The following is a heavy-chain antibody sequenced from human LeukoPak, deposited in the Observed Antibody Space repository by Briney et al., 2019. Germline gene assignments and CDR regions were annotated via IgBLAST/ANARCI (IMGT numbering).Heavy chain of an antibody. Sequence: SETLSLTCSVSGYSISSGYFWGWIRQPPGKGLEWIGYIYYSRNTYYNPSLKSRVTMSVDMSKNQFSLKLSSVTAADTAVYYCARGIYDYVWGSYRRNWFDPWGQGTLVTVSS. D-gene: IGHD3-16*02. J-gene: IGHJ5*02. CDR2: IYYSRNT. CDR3: ARGIYDYVWGSYRRNWFDP. CDR1: GYSISSGYF. V-gene: IGHV4-38-2*02.